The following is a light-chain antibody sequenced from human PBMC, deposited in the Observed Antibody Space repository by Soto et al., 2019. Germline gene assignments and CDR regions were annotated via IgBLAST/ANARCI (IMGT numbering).Light chain of an antibody. Sequence: DIQMTQSPSTVSASVGDRVTITCRASQSVDRWLAWYQQKPGKAPKLLIYKASSLQSGVPSRFSASGSGTNFTLTISSLQPDDFSTYYCQHYKSFSRTFGQGTKVDIK. J-gene: IGKJ1*01. CDR2: KAS. CDR3: QHYKSFSRT. V-gene: IGKV1-5*03. CDR1: QSVDRW.